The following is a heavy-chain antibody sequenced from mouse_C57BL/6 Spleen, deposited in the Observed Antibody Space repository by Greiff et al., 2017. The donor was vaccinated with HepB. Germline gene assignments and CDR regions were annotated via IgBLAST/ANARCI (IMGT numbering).Heavy chain of an antibody. J-gene: IGHJ4*01. CDR3: ARINWEDYAMDY. Sequence: VQLVESGPELVKPGASVKISCKASGYAFSSSWMNWVKQRPGKGLEWIGRIYPGDGDTNYNGKFKGKATLTADKSSSTAYMQLSSLTSEDSAVYFCARINWEDYAMDYWGQGTSVTVSS. D-gene: IGHD4-1*01. V-gene: IGHV1-82*01. CDR2: IYPGDGDT. CDR1: GYAFSSSW.